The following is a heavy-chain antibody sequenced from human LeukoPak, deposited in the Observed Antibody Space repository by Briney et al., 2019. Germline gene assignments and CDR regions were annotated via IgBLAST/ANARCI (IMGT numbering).Heavy chain of an antibody. CDR2: MNPNSGNT. V-gene: IGHV1-8*01. CDR3: ASNVAVAGAFDI. Sequence: ASVKVSCKASGYTFTSYDINWVRQATGQGLEWIGWMNPNSGNTGYAQKFQGRVTMIRNTSISTAYMELSSLRSEDTAVYYCASNVAVAGAFDIWGQGTMVTVSS. D-gene: IGHD6-19*01. J-gene: IGHJ3*02. CDR1: GYTFTSYD.